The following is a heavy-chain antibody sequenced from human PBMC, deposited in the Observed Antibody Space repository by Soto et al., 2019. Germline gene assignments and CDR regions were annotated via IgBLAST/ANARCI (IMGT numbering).Heavy chain of an antibody. V-gene: IGHV3-23*01. CDR2: ISGSGGST. Sequence: EVQLLESGGGLVQPGGSLRLSCAASGFTFSSYAMSWVRQAPGKGLEWVSAISGSGGSTYYADSVKGRFTISRDNSKNTLYLQMNSLRAEDTAVYYCAKANYYGSGSRSAFDIWGQGTMVTVSS. J-gene: IGHJ3*02. CDR3: AKANYYGSGSRSAFDI. CDR1: GFTFSSYA. D-gene: IGHD3-10*01.